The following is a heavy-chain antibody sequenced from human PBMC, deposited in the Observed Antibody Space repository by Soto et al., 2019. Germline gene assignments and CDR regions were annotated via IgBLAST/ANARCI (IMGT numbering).Heavy chain of an antibody. CDR1: GFTFSSYA. J-gene: IGHJ6*02. D-gene: IGHD2-8*01. CDR2: ISYDGSNK. CDR3: ARDVRVYPSYYYSGMAV. V-gene: IGHV3-30-3*01. Sequence: QVQLVESGGGVVQPGRSLRLSCAASGFTFSSYAMHWVRQAPGKGLEWVAVISYDGSNKYYADSVKGRFTISRDNSKNPLYLKMNSLRAEETAVYYCARDVRVYPSYYYSGMAVWGQGTTVTVSS.